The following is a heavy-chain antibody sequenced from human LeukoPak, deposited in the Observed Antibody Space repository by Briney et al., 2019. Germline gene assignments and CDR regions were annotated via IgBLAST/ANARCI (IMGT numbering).Heavy chain of an antibody. D-gene: IGHD4-17*01. CDR1: GYTFTSYG. V-gene: IGHV1-18*01. J-gene: IGHJ3*02. CDR3: ARGLDDYGDYLGAFDI. CDR2: ISAYNGNT. Sequence: ASVKVSCKASGYTFTSYGISWVRQAPGQGLEWMGWISAYNGNTNYAQKLQGRVTMTTDTSTSTAYMELRSLRSDDTAVYYCARGLDDYGDYLGAFDIWGQGTMVTVSS.